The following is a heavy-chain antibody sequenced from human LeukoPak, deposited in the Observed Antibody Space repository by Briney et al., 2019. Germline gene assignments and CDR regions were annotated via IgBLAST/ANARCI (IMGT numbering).Heavy chain of an antibody. V-gene: IGHV3-53*01. CDR2: IYSGGTT. Sequence: GGSLRLSCAASGFTFSSNYMSWVRQAPGKGLEWVSVIYSGGTTYYADSVKGRFTISRDNSKNTLYLQMNSLRAEDTAVYYCARTIFGVVIRGYFDYWGQGTQVTVSS. J-gene: IGHJ4*02. D-gene: IGHD3-3*01. CDR1: GFTFSSNY. CDR3: ARTIFGVVIRGYFDY.